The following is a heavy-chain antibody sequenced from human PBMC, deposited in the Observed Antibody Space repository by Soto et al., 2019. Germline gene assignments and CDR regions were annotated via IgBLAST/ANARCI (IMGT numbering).Heavy chain of an antibody. CDR3: ARVRRPFGVYGPLNGWFDP. J-gene: IGHJ5*02. CDR1: GYSFTSYW. CDR2: IYPGDSDT. D-gene: IGHD3-16*01. Sequence: GESLKISCKGSGYSFTSYWIGWVRQMPGKGLEWMGIIYPGDSDTRYSPSFQGQVTISADKSISTAYLQWSSLKASDTAMYDCARVRRPFGVYGPLNGWFDPWGQGTLVTVSS. V-gene: IGHV5-51*01.